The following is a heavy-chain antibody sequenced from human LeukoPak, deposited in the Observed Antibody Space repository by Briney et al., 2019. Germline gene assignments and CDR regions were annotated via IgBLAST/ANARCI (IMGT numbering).Heavy chain of an antibody. CDR3: ARDRHWNQGNFDY. J-gene: IGHJ4*02. Sequence: ASVKVSCKASGYTITGYYIHWVRQAPGQGLEWMGWINPNSGDTNYAQKFQGRVTMTRDTSINTAFVELSRLRSDDTAVYYCARDRHWNQGNFDYWGQGTLVTVSA. CDR2: INPNSGDT. D-gene: IGHD1-1*01. CDR1: GYTITGYY. V-gene: IGHV1-2*02.